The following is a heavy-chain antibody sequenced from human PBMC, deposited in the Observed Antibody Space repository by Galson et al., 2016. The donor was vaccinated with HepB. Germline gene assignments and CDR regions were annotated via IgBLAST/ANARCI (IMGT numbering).Heavy chain of an antibody. CDR2: IQSGGDT. CDR1: GFSIGGNH. J-gene: IGHJ5*02. D-gene: IGHD1-26*01. CDR3: ARGVGALDP. V-gene: IGHV3-53*01. Sequence: SLRLSCAVSGFSIGGNHMHWVRQRPGKGLKWVSVIQSGGDTHHVDSVKGRFSISRDNSKNTVYLQMNNLRAEDTAVYYCARGVGALDPWGQGTLVTVSS.